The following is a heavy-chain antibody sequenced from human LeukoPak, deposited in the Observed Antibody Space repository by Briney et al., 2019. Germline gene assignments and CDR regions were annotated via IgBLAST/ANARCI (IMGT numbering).Heavy chain of an antibody. CDR1: GGLFSGYY. J-gene: IGHJ4*02. D-gene: IGHD6-13*01. Sequence: SETLSLTCAVYGGLFSGYYWSWIRQPPGKGLEWIGEINHSGSTNYNPSLKSRVTISVDTSKNRFSLKLSSVTAADTAVYYCARAAAIAAAFDYWGQGTLVTVSS. V-gene: IGHV4-34*01. CDR3: ARAAAIAAAFDY. CDR2: INHSGST.